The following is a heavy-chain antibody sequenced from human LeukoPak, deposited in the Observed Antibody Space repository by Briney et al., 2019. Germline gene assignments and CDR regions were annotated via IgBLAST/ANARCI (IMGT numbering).Heavy chain of an antibody. CDR2: ISGSGANT. CDR3: ATTKPARRYFDY. Sequence: PGGSLRLSCAGSGFTFSSNPLSWVRQAPGKGLEWGSAISGSGANTYYGDSVRGRFTISRDNSKNTLYLQMNTLRADDTAVYYCATTKPARRYFDYWGQGILVTVSS. V-gene: IGHV3-23*01. CDR1: GFTFSSNP. D-gene: IGHD5-12*01. J-gene: IGHJ4*02.